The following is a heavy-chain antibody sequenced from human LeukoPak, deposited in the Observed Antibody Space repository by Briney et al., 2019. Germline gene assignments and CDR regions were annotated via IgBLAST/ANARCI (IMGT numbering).Heavy chain of an antibody. D-gene: IGHD3-22*01. J-gene: IGHJ4*02. Sequence: GGSLRLSCAVSGITLSNYGMSWVRQAPGKGLEWVAGISDSGGRTKYADSVKGRFTISRDNSKNTLYLQMNGLRAEVTAVYFCAKRGVVIRVILVGFHKEAYYFDSWGQGALVTVSS. CDR3: AKRGVVIRVILVGFHKEAYYFDS. CDR2: ISDSGGRT. CDR1: GITLSNYG. V-gene: IGHV3-23*01.